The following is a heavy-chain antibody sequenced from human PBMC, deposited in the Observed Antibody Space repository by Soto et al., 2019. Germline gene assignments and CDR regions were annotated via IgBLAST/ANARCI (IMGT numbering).Heavy chain of an antibody. CDR3: ARDSETTAQYYYYYGMDV. V-gene: IGHV1-18*01. D-gene: IGHD4-17*01. Sequence: ASVKVSYKASGYTFTSYGISWVRQAPGQGLKWMGWISAYNGNTNYAQKLQGRVTMTTDTSTSTAYMELRSLRSDDTAVYYCARDSETTAQYYYYYGMDVWGQGTTVTVSS. J-gene: IGHJ6*02. CDR2: ISAYNGNT. CDR1: GYTFTSYG.